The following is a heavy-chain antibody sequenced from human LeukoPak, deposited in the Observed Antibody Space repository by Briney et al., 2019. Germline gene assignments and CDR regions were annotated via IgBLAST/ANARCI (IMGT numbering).Heavy chain of an antibody. CDR2: IIPIFGTA. Sequence: ASVKVSCKASGGTFSSYAISWVRQAPGQGLEWMGGIIPIFGTANYAQKFQGRVTITTDESTSTAYIELSSLRSEDTAVYYCARDQGYCSGGSCYSGFDYWGQGTLVTVSS. J-gene: IGHJ4*02. D-gene: IGHD2-15*01. CDR3: ARDQGYCSGGSCYSGFDY. V-gene: IGHV1-69*05. CDR1: GGTFSSYA.